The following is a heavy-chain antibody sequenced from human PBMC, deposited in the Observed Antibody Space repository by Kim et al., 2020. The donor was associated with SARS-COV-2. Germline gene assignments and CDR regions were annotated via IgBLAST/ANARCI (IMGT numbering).Heavy chain of an antibody. CDR1: GFSFSSDD. V-gene: IGHV3-33*06. Sequence: GGSLRFSCAASGFSFSSDDMHWVRQAPGKGLEWVAVIRFDGTNEYYVDSVKGRFTISRDNSKKTLFLQMNSLRAEDTAVYYCTNVDYWGQGTLVTVSS. CDR3: TNVDY. J-gene: IGHJ4*02. CDR2: IRFDGTNE.